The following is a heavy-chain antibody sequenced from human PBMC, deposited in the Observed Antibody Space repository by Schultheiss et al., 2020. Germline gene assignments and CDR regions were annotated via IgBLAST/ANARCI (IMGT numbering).Heavy chain of an antibody. CDR3: ARLLSHRAGTTFYYYMDV. Sequence: GGSLRLSCAASGFTVSSNYMNWVRQAPGKGLEWVSVIYIDGSTYYADSVKGRFTIYRDNSKNTVYLQMNSLRVDDTAVYYCARLLSHRAGTTFYYYMDVWGKGTTVTVSS. CDR1: GFTVSSNY. J-gene: IGHJ6*03. V-gene: IGHV3-66*04. CDR2: IYIDGST. D-gene: IGHD1-7*01.